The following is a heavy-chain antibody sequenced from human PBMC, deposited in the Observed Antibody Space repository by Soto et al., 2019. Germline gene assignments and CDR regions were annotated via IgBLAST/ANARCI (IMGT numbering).Heavy chain of an antibody. D-gene: IGHD6-19*01. V-gene: IGHV3-7*01. J-gene: IGHJ6*02. CDR2: IKQDGSEK. CDR3: ARELIAVAGYYYYYGMDV. Sequence: GGSLRLSCAASGFTFSSYWMSWVRQAPGKGLEWVANIKQDGSEKYYVDSVKGRFTISRDNAKNSLYLQMNSLRAEDTAVYYCARELIAVAGYYYYYGMDVWGQGTTVTVSS. CDR1: GFTFSSYW.